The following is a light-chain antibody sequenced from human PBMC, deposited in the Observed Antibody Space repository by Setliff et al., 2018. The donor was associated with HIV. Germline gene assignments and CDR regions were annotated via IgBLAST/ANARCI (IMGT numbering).Light chain of an antibody. CDR2: DNV. V-gene: IGLV1-51*01. CDR3: GTWDASLSAGV. Sequence: VLTQPPSVSAAPGQKVTISCSGSSSNIGNNYVSWYQQLPGTAPKLLIYDNVKRSSGIPDRFSGPKSGTSATLGITGLQTGDEADYYCGTWDASLSAGVFGGGTK. J-gene: IGLJ3*02. CDR1: SSNIGNNY.